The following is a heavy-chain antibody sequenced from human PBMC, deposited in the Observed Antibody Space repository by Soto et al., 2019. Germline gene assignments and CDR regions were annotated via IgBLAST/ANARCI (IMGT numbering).Heavy chain of an antibody. CDR2: MQHTGST. V-gene: IGHV4-4*02. J-gene: IGHJ4*02. D-gene: IGHD6-13*01. CDR1: GDSISSSNW. CDR3: AAARSWRLDY. Sequence: QVQLQESGPGLVRPSGTLSLTCTVSGDSISSSNWWSWVRQPPGKGLEWIGEMQHTGSTNYNPSLESRVSISLDKSKNRFALNLSSVTVADTAVYYGAAARSWRLDYWGQGALITVSS.